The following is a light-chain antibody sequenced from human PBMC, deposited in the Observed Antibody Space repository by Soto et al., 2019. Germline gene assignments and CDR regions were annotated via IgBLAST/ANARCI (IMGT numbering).Light chain of an antibody. Sequence: DIVMTQSPLSLPVTPGEPASISCGSFQSFLHSNGYNYLDWYLQKPGQSPQLLIYLGSNRASGVPDRFSGSGSGTDFTLKISRVEAEDVGVYYGMQALQTPPITFCQGTRLEI. CDR1: QSFLHSNGYNY. CDR3: MQALQTPPIT. CDR2: LGS. J-gene: IGKJ5*01. V-gene: IGKV2-28*01.